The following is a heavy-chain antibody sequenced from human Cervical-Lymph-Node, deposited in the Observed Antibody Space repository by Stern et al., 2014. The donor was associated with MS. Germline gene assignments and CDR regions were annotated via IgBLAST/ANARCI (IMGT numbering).Heavy chain of an antibody. CDR2: ISYDGNTK. J-gene: IGHJ4*02. V-gene: IGHV3-30-3*01. CDR3: VRERSSRGFDY. CDR1: GFTFTSYA. Sequence: VQLVESGGGVVQPGRSLRVSCATAGFTFTSYAMNWVRQAPGKGLEWVAVISYDGNTKYYADSVKRRFTISRDNSKNTLYLQMSSVRAEDTAVYYCVRERSSRGFDYWGQGSLVTVSS. D-gene: IGHD5/OR15-5a*01.